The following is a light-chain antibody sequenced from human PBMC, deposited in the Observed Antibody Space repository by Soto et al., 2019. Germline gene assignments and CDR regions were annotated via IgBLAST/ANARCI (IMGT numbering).Light chain of an antibody. V-gene: IGKV3-20*01. J-gene: IGKJ4*01. Sequence: EKVMTQSPATLSVSPGERATLSCRASQSVRSNLAWYQQKPGQAPRLLIYDASSRATGIPDRFSGGGSGTDFTLTISRLEPEDFAVYYCQQFSSYPLTFGGGTKVDIK. CDR1: QSVRSN. CDR3: QQFSSYPLT. CDR2: DAS.